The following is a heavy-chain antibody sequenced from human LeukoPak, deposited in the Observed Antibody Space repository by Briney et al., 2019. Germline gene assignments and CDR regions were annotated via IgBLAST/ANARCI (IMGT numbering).Heavy chain of an antibody. Sequence: SVKVSCKASGGTFSSYAISWVRQAPGQRLEWMGGIIPIFGTANYAQKFQGRVTITTDESTSTAYMELSSLRSEDTAVYYCARDYYDSSGYWSPPGYWGQGTLVTVSS. V-gene: IGHV1-69*05. CDR2: IIPIFGTA. D-gene: IGHD3-22*01. CDR3: ARDYYDSSGYWSPPGY. J-gene: IGHJ4*02. CDR1: GGTFSSYA.